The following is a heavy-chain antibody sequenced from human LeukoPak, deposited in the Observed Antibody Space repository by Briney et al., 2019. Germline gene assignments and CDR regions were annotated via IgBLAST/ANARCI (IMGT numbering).Heavy chain of an antibody. D-gene: IGHD7-27*01. CDR1: GYSFISYW. J-gene: IGHJ3*02. Sequence: PGESLKISCQGSGYSFISYWIGWVRQMPGKGLEWMGIIYPGDSDTRYSPSFQGQVTISVDKSISTAYLQWSSLKASDTAMYYCARHSRANWGFLGAFDIWGQGTMVTVSS. CDR2: IYPGDSDT. CDR3: ARHSRANWGFLGAFDI. V-gene: IGHV5-51*01.